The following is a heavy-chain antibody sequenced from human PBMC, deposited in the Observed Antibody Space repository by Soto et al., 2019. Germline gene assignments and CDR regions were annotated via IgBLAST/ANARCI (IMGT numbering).Heavy chain of an antibody. CDR1: GFTFSSYN. CDR3: ARDPYDFWSGPDY. J-gene: IGHJ4*02. Sequence: EVQLVESGGGLVKPGGSLRLSCAASGFTFSSYNMNWVRQAPGKGLEWVSSISRDSTYMYYADSVRGRFTISRDNAKKSVFLQMDSLSGDDTAVYYCARDPYDFWSGPDYWGQGILVTV. D-gene: IGHD3-3*01. V-gene: IGHV3-21*02. CDR2: ISRDSTYM.